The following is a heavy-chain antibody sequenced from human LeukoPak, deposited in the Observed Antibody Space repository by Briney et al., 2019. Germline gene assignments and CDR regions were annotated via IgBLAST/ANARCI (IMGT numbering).Heavy chain of an antibody. Sequence: GGSLRLSCAASGFTFSSYAMHWVRQAPGKGLEWVAVISYDGGNKYYADSVKGRFTISRDNSKNTLYLQMNSLRAEDTAVYYCARAAVVVPAARGALYNWFDPWGQGTLVTVSS. CDR1: GFTFSSYA. J-gene: IGHJ5*02. V-gene: IGHV3-30*01. CDR3: ARAAVVVPAARGALYNWFDP. D-gene: IGHD2-2*01. CDR2: ISYDGGNK.